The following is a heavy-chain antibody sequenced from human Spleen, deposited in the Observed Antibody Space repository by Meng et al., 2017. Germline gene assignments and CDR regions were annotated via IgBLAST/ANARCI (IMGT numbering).Heavy chain of an antibody. V-gene: IGHV3-7*01. D-gene: IGHD2-2*01. J-gene: IGHJ4*02. Sequence: GGSLRLSCAASGFTFSSYWMSWVRQAPGKGLEWVANIKQDGSEKYYVDSVKGRFTISRDNTKNSLYLQMNSLRAEDTAVYYCATDSGYCSSTSCYSPDYWGQGTLVTVSS. CDR2: IKQDGSEK. CDR1: GFTFSSYW. CDR3: ATDSGYCSSTSCYSPDY.